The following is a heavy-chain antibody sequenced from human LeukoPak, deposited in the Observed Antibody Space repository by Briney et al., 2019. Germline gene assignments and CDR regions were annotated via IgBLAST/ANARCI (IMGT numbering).Heavy chain of an antibody. V-gene: IGHV3-33*01. CDR1: GFTFSSYG. J-gene: IGHJ4*02. D-gene: IGHD4-11*01. Sequence: GGSLRLSCVASGFTFSSYGMHWVRQAPGKGLEWVAVFWYDGSNKYYADSVKGRFTISRDNSKNTLYLQMNSLRAEDTAVYYCARVSDYSNYFDYWGQGTLVTVSS. CDR3: ARVSDYSNYFDY. CDR2: FWYDGSNK.